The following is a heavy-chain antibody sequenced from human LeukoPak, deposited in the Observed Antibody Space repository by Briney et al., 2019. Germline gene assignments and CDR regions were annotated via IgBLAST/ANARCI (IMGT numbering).Heavy chain of an antibody. Sequence: SETLSLTCAVYGGSFSGYYWSWIRQPPGKGLEGIGEINHSGSTNYNPSLKSRVTISVDTSKNQFSLKLSSVTAADTAVYYCARASTGAVNYYGMDVWGQGTTVTVSS. CDR1: GGSFSGYY. CDR3: ARASTGAVNYYGMDV. J-gene: IGHJ6*02. D-gene: IGHD7-27*01. CDR2: INHSGST. V-gene: IGHV4-34*01.